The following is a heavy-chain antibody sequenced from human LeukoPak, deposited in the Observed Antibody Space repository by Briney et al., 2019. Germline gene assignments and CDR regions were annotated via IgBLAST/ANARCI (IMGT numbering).Heavy chain of an antibody. CDR1: GFTFDGIA. D-gene: IGHD4-11*01. CDR3: SSNLPATVTTIFVN. Sequence: PGGSLRLSCTASGFTFDGIALSWFRQAPGKGLEWVGFIRGRAYGGAAEYAASVRGRFTISRDDSKNIAYLQMNSLKTEDTAVYYCSSNLPATVTTIFVNWGQGTLVTVSS. V-gene: IGHV3-49*03. CDR2: IRGRAYGGAA. J-gene: IGHJ4*02.